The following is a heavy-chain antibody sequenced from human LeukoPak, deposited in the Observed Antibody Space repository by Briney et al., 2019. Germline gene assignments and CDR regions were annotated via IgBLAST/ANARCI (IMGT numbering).Heavy chain of an antibody. CDR3: ARGWIQLWTVHDAFDI. Sequence: SETLSLTCTVSGGSINSALYYWAWIRQTPEQQLEWIGSVSHDGITKYSPSLGGRVSLSADTSKNAFFMEVHSVTAADSAIYYCARGWIQLWTVHDAFDIWGQGTMVTVSS. CDR1: GGSINSALYY. CDR2: VSHDGIT. D-gene: IGHD5-18*01. J-gene: IGHJ3*02. V-gene: IGHV4-39*01.